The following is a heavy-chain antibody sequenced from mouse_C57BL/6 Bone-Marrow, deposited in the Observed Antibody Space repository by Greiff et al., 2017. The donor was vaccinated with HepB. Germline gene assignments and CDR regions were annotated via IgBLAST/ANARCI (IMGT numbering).Heavy chain of an antibody. CDR3: ARSLITTVVADYAMDY. CDR2: IFPGSGST. Sequence: QVQLQQSGPELVKPGASVKISCKASGYTFTDYYINWVKQRPGQGLEWIGWIFPGSGSTYYNEKFKGKATLTVDKSSSTAYMLLSSLTSEDSAVYFCARSLITTVVADYAMDYSGQGTSVTVSS. CDR1: GYTFTDYY. V-gene: IGHV1-75*01. D-gene: IGHD1-1*01. J-gene: IGHJ4*01.